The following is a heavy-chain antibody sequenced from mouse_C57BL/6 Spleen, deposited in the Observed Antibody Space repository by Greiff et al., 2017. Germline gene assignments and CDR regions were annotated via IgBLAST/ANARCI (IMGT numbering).Heavy chain of an antibody. D-gene: IGHD1-1*01. Sequence: VKLQQPGAELVRPGTSVKLSCKASGYTFTSYWMHWVKQRPGQGLEWIGVIDPSDSYTNYNQKFKGKATLTVDTSSSTAYMQLSSLTSEDSAVYYCARLNYYYGSSPYFDYWGQGTTLTVSS. J-gene: IGHJ2*01. V-gene: IGHV1-59*01. CDR2: IDPSDSYT. CDR3: ARLNYYYGSSPYFDY. CDR1: GYTFTSYW.